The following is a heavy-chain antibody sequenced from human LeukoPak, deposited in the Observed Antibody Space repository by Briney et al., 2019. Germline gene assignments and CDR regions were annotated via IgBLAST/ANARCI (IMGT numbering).Heavy chain of an antibody. CDR2: IYHSGST. CDR1: VGSISSGGYS. Sequence: SQTLSLTCAVSVGSISSGGYSWSWIRQPPGKGLEWIGYIYHSGSTYYNPSLKSRVTISVDRSKNQFSLKLSSVTAADTAVYYCARGVSGGVFDYWGQGTLVTVSS. V-gene: IGHV4-30-2*01. D-gene: IGHD3-3*01. CDR3: ARGVSGGVFDY. J-gene: IGHJ4*02.